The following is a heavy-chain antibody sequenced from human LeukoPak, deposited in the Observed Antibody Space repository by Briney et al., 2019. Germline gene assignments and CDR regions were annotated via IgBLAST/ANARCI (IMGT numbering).Heavy chain of an antibody. V-gene: IGHV5-51*01. CDR2: IYPGDYDT. CDR1: GYRFTSFW. Sequence: GESLKISCKGSGYRFTSFWIGWVRQMPGKGLEWMGIIYPGDYDTRYSPSFQGQVTISPDKSINTAYLQWSSLKASDTAMYYCARHDSCSSTSCYFDYWGQGTLVTVSS. J-gene: IGHJ4*02. CDR3: ARHDSCSSTSCYFDY. D-gene: IGHD2-2*01.